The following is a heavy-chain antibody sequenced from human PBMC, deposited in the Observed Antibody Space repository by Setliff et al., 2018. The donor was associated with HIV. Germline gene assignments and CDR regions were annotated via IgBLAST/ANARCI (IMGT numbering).Heavy chain of an antibody. Sequence: SETLSLTCTVSGGSISRGSYSWGWIRQPPGKGLEWIGSISYTGITNYNPSLKSRVTISVDTSKNQFSLKLASVTAADTAVYFCARRSDWFDPWGQGTLVTVSS. J-gene: IGHJ5*02. CDR1: GGSISRGSYS. CDR3: ARRSDWFDP. CDR2: ISYTGIT. V-gene: IGHV4-39*07.